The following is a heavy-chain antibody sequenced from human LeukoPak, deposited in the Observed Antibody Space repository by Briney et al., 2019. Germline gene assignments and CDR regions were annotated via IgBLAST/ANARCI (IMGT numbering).Heavy chain of an antibody. D-gene: IGHD3-10*01. V-gene: IGHV4-30-4*01. CDR3: AREDATMVRGGFDY. CDR1: GGSISSGDYY. CDR2: IYYSGST. J-gene: IGHJ4*02. Sequence: SETLSLTCTVSGGSISSGDYYWSWIRQPPGKGLEWIGYIYYSGSTYYNPSLKSRVTISVDTSKNRFSLKLSSVTAADTAVYYCAREDATMVRGGFDYWGQGTLVTVSS.